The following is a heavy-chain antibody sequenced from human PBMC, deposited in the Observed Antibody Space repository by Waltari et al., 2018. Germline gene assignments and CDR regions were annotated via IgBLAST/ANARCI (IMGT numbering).Heavy chain of an antibody. Sequence: EVQLVESGGGLVKPGGSLRLSWPASGFTLSTYSLNWLRQAPGKGLEWVSSISSRSYIYYVDSVKGRFTISRDNAKNSLYLQMNSLRAEDTAVYYCGRDVYGDYVGGGGGAFDIWGQGTMVTVSS. J-gene: IGHJ3*02. V-gene: IGHV3-21*01. D-gene: IGHD4-17*01. CDR1: GFTLSTYS. CDR3: GRDVYGDYVGGGGGAFDI. CDR2: ISSRSYI.